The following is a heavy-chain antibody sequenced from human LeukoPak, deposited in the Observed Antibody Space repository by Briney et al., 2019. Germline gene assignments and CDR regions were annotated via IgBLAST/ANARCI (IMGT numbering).Heavy chain of an antibody. CDR1: GGSIRPYY. J-gene: IGHJ4*02. V-gene: IGHV4-59*01. CDR3: ARDYDY. CDR2: IYYSGTT. Sequence: PSETLSLTCTVSGGSIRPYYWSWIRQPPGKGLEWIGYIYYSGTTNYNPSLKSRVTISADTSKNQFSLKLSSVTAADTAVYYCARDYDYWGQGTLVTVSS.